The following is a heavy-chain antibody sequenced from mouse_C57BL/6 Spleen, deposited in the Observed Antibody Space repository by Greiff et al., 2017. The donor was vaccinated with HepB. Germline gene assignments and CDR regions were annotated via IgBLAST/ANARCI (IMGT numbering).Heavy chain of an antibody. Sequence: LQQSGAELVRPGSSVKLSCKASGYTFTSYWMDWVKQRPGQGLEWIGNIYPSDSETHYNQKFKDKATLTVDKSSSTAYMQLSSLTSEDSAVYYCARNYGNSAWFAYGGQGTLVTVSA. CDR1: GYTFTSYW. CDR2: IYPSDSET. V-gene: IGHV1-61*01. D-gene: IGHD2-1*01. CDR3: ARNYGNSAWFAY. J-gene: IGHJ3*01.